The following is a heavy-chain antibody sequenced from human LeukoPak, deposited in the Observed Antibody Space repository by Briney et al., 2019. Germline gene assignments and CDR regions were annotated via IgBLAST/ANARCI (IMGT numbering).Heavy chain of an antibody. V-gene: IGHV3-33*01. J-gene: IGHJ3*02. Sequence: ATSLRLSCTASRFTFSSYGMHWVRQAPGKGLERVAAIGYAETDKFYTDSVKGRFTISRDNSKSTLDLQMHSLRSEDTAVYYCARGGGAVPYIRNALDMWGQGTMVTVSS. CDR3: ARGGGAVPYIRNALDM. CDR2: IGYAETDK. CDR1: RFTFSSYG. D-gene: IGHD3-16*01.